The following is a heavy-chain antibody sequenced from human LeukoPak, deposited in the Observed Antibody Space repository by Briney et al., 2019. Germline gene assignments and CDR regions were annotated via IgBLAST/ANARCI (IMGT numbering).Heavy chain of an antibody. D-gene: IGHD6-13*01. CDR3: ARGAAAPYYFDY. CDR2: IYISGGT. V-gene: IGHV4-4*07. J-gene: IGHJ4*02. Sequence: PSETLSLTCSVSGGSISTHYWSWIRQSAGKGLEWIGRIYISGGTDYNPSLKSRVTMSVDTSKNQFSLKLSSVTAADTAVYYCARGAAAPYYFDYWGQGTLVTVSS. CDR1: GGSISTHY.